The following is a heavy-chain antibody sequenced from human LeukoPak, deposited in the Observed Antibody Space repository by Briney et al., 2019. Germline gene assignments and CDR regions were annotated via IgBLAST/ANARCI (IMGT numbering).Heavy chain of an antibody. V-gene: IGHV3-74*01. D-gene: IGHD6-13*01. Sequence: GGSLRLSCAASGFAFSRYWMFWVRHAPGKGLVWVSQINPDGGSTTYGHHAKGRFTVSRDNAKNTMYLKMDSLRVEDTAVYYCARGTAITAGIDHWGQGTLVTVSS. J-gene: IGHJ4*02. CDR3: ARGTAITAGIDH. CDR2: INPDGGST. CDR1: GFAFSRYW.